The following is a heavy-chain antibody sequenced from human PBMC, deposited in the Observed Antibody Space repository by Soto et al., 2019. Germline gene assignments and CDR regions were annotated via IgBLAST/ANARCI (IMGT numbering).Heavy chain of an antibody. CDR3: VVRHSSVYYVS. V-gene: IGHV3-64*07. D-gene: IGHD3-22*01. CDR1: GFTFSSSP. J-gene: IGHJ5*02. CDR2: ISSNGGNT. Sequence: EVQLVESGGDLVQPGGSLRLSCAASGFTFSSSPMHWVRQAPGKRPEYVSSISSNGGNTYYAASVKGRFTISRDNSKNILYLHMGSLRAEDMAFYYCVVRHSSVYYVSWGQGTQVTVSS.